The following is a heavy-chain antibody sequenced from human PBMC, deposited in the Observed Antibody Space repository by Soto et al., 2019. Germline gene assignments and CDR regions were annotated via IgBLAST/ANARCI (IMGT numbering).Heavy chain of an antibody. CDR1: GGSFSGYY. Sequence: QVQLQQWGAGLLKPSETLSLTCAVYGGSFSGYYWSWLRQPPGKGLEWIGEINHSGSTKYNPSLKSRVTISGDTSKNQFSLRLSSVTAADTALYYCARGGLMVYAMFDYWGQGTLVTVSS. V-gene: IGHV4-34*01. J-gene: IGHJ4*02. CDR3: ARGGLMVYAMFDY. D-gene: IGHD2-8*01. CDR2: INHSGST.